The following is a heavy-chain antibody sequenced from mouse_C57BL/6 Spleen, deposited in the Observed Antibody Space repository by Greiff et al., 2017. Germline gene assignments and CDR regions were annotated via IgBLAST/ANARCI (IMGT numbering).Heavy chain of an antibody. Sequence: EVMLVESGEGLVKPGGSLKLSCAASGFTFSSYAMSWVRQTPEKRLEWVAYISSGGDYIYYADTVKGRFTISRDNARNTLYLQMSGLKSEDTAMYYCTRDLDDYDGAWFAYWGQGTLVTVSA. CDR1: GFTFSSYA. CDR2: ISSGGDYI. D-gene: IGHD2-4*01. J-gene: IGHJ3*01. V-gene: IGHV5-9-1*02. CDR3: TRDLDDYDGAWFAY.